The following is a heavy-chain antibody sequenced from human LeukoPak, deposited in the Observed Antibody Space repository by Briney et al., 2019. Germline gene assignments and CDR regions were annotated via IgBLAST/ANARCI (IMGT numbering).Heavy chain of an antibody. CDR2: ISGSGVST. Sequence: QTGGSLRLSCAASGFTFSGYAMSWVRQAPGKGLEWVSAISGSGVSTYYADSVKGRFTISRDNFKNMLYLQMNSLRAEDTAVYYCAKDSDTAMAQGYFDLWGRGTLVTVSS. J-gene: IGHJ2*01. CDR3: AKDSDTAMAQGYFDL. CDR1: GFTFSGYA. D-gene: IGHD5-18*01. V-gene: IGHV3-23*01.